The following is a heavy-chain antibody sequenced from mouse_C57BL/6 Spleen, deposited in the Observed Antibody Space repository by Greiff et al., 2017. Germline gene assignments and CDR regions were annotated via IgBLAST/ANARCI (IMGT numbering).Heavy chain of an antibody. V-gene: IGHV1-64*01. J-gene: IGHJ4*01. Sequence: QVQLQQPGAELVKPGASVQLSCKASGYTFTSYWMHWVKQRPGQGLEWIGMIHPNSGSTNYNEKFKSKATLTVDKSSSTAYMQLSSLTSEDSVVYYCARIYYDYDEFYAMDYWGQGTSVTVSS. D-gene: IGHD2-4*01. CDR1: GYTFTSYW. CDR2: IHPNSGST. CDR3: ARIYYDYDEFYAMDY.